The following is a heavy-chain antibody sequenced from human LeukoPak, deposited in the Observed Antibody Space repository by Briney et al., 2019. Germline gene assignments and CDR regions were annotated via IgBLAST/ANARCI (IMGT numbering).Heavy chain of an antibody. CDR3: ARGLLWFGEINWFDP. CDR2: INHSGST. V-gene: IGHV4-34*01. Sequence: PSETLSLTCAVYGGSFSGYYWSWIRQPPGKGLEWIGEINHSGSTNYNPSLKSRVTISVDTSKNQFSLKLSSVTAADTAVYYCARGLLWFGEINWFDPWGQGTLVTVSS. CDR1: GGSFSGYY. J-gene: IGHJ5*02. D-gene: IGHD3-10*01.